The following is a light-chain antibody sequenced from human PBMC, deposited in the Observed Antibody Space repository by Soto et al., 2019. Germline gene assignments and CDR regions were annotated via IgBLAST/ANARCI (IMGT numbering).Light chain of an antibody. CDR3: QQYNDWPFT. Sequence: IVMTQSPGTLSVSPGERATLSCRASQSVSVNLAWYQQKPGQAPRLLIYGVSTRATGIPARFSGSESGTEFTLTISSLQSEDFAVYYCQQYNDWPFTFGPGTKVAI. CDR2: GVS. J-gene: IGKJ3*01. V-gene: IGKV3-15*01. CDR1: QSVSVN.